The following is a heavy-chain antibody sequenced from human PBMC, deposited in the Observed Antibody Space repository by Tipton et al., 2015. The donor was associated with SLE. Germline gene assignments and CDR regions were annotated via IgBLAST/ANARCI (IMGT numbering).Heavy chain of an antibody. CDR1: GAPVSSYY. CDR2: ISYTGTT. Sequence: TLSLTCTVSGAPVSSYYWAWIRQPPGKGLEWIGYISYTGTTTYNPPLKSRLTISLDTSKNQFSLTLTSVTAADTAVYYCARDYYDNYMDVWGKGTTVTVSS. J-gene: IGHJ6*03. V-gene: IGHV4-59*02. D-gene: IGHD3-16*01. CDR3: ARDYYDNYMDV.